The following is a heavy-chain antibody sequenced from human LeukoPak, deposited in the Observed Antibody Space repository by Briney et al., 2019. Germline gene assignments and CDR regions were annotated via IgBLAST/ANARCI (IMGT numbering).Heavy chain of an antibody. D-gene: IGHD3-16*02. J-gene: IGHJ4*02. CDR2: ISGSGDNT. V-gene: IGHV3-23*01. Sequence: PGGSLRLSCAASGFTFSSYAMSWVRQAPGKGLEWVSGISGSGDNTYYADSVKGRFTISRDNSKNTLYLQMNSLRAEDTAVYYCARDYDYVWGSYPLDYWGQGTLVTVSS. CDR1: GFTFSSYA. CDR3: ARDYDYVWGSYPLDY.